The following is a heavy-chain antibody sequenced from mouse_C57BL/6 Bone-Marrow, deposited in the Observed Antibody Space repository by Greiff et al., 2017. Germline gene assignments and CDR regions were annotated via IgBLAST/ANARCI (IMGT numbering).Heavy chain of an antibody. CDR2: ISSGGSYT. D-gene: IGHD1-1*01. CDR3: SRRGHYYGSRNWYFDV. CDR1: GFTFSSYG. J-gene: IGHJ1*03. V-gene: IGHV5-6*01. Sequence: VQLVESGGDVVKPGGSLKLSCAASGFTFSSYGMSWVRQTPDTRLEWVATISSGGSYTYYPDSVKGRFTITSDNAKNTLYLQMSRLQSADTAMYYCSRRGHYYGSRNWYFDVWGTGTTVTVSS.